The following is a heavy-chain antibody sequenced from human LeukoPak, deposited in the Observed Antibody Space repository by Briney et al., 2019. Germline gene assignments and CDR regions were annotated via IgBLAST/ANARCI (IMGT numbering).Heavy chain of an antibody. J-gene: IGHJ4*02. Sequence: GGSLRLSCAASGFTFSSYAMHWVRQAPGKGLEWVAVISYDGGNKYYADSVKGRFTISRDNSKNTLYLQMNSLRAEDTAVYYCARGSLGTTTVDYWGQGTLVTVSS. CDR3: ARGSLGTTTVDY. CDR2: ISYDGGNK. CDR1: GFTFSSYA. D-gene: IGHD1-26*01. V-gene: IGHV3-30*04.